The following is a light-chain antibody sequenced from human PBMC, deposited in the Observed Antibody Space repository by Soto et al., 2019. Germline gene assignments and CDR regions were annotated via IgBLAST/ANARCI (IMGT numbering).Light chain of an antibody. Sequence: QSALTQPASVSGAPGQSITISCSGTSSDVGDYKYVSWYQKHPGKAPKALIYEVSNRPSDVSLRFSGSKSGTTAFLTISGLQAEDEADYYCSSFINRSTIVFGGGTKLTVL. CDR2: EVS. CDR1: SSDVGDYKY. V-gene: IGLV2-14*01. CDR3: SSFINRSTIV. J-gene: IGLJ1*01.